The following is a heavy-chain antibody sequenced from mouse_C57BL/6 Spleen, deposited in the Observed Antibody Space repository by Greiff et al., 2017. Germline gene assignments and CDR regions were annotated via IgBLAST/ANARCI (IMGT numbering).Heavy chain of an antibody. Sequence: DVQLVESGGGLVKPGGSLKLSCAASGFTFSSYTMSWVRQTPEKRLEWVATISGGGGNTYYPDSVKGRFTISRDNAKNTLYLHMSSLRSEDTALYYCARRGTNWAYYFDYWGQGTTLTVSS. V-gene: IGHV5-9*01. CDR3: ARRGTNWAYYFDY. D-gene: IGHD4-1*01. CDR1: GFTFSSYT. J-gene: IGHJ2*01. CDR2: ISGGGGNT.